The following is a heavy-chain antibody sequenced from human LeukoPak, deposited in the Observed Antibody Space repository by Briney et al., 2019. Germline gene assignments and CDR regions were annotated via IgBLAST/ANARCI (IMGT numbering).Heavy chain of an antibody. D-gene: IGHD1-26*01. V-gene: IGHV4-31*03. Sequence: PSETLSLTCTVSGGSISSGGYYWSWIRQHPGKGLEWIGYIYYSGSTYYNPSLKSRVTISVDTSKNQFSLKLSSVTAADTAVYYGAGEGYSRGYWLDPWAQGPLATVSS. CDR3: AGEGYSRGYWLDP. J-gene: IGHJ5*02. CDR1: GGSISSGGYY. CDR2: IYYSGST.